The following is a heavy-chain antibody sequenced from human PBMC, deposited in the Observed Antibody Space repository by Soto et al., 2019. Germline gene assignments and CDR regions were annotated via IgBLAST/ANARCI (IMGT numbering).Heavy chain of an antibody. Sequence: QVQLQESGPGLVKPSETLSLTCTVSGGSVSSGSYYWSWIRQPPGKGLEWIGYIYYSGSTNYNPSLKSRVNISVDTSKNQFSLKLSSVTAADTAVYYCARASIAAAGIHYWGQGTLVTVSS. CDR3: ARASIAAAGIHY. D-gene: IGHD6-13*01. CDR2: IYYSGST. V-gene: IGHV4-61*01. J-gene: IGHJ4*02. CDR1: GGSVSSGSYY.